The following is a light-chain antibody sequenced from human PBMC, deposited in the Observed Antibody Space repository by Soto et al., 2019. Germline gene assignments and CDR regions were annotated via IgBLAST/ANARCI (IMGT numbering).Light chain of an antibody. J-gene: IGLJ1*01. CDR2: DVT. V-gene: IGLV2-14*01. Sequence: IIYDVTHRPSGVSERFSGSKSGLTASLTISGLQPEDESHYYCASFTSISTYVFGTGTKVTVL. CDR3: ASFTSISTYV.